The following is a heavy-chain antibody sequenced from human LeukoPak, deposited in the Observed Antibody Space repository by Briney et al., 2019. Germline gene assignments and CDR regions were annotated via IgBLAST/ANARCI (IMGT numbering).Heavy chain of an antibody. CDR1: GYTFTGHY. J-gene: IGHJ4*02. V-gene: IGHV1-2*02. CDR2: INPNSGGT. D-gene: IGHD4/OR15-4a*01. Sequence: ASVKVSCKASGYTFTGHYMHWVRQAPGQVLEWMGWINPNSGGTNYAQKFQGRVTMTRDTSISTTYMELTRLTSDDTAVYYCATERVPNIVYWGQGTLVTVSS. CDR3: ATERVPNIVY.